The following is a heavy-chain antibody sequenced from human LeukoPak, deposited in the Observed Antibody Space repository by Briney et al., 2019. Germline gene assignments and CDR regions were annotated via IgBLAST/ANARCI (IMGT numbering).Heavy chain of an antibody. V-gene: IGHV1-2*02. CDR2: INPNSGGT. CDR1: GYTFTGYY. J-gene: IGHJ3*02. Sequence: ASVKVSCKASGYTFTGYYMHWVRQAPGQGLEWMGWINPNSGGTNYVQKFQGRVTMTRDTSISTAYMELSRLRSDDTAVYYCARGFNPTPFDIWGQGTMVTVSS. CDR3: ARGFNPTPFDI. D-gene: IGHD3-3*01.